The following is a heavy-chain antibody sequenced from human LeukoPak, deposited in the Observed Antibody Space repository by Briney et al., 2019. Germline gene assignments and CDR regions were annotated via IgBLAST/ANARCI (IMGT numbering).Heavy chain of an antibody. D-gene: IGHD6-19*01. CDR3: AKDLTAVAEKLNYYGMDV. Sequence: GGSLRLSCAASGFTFSSYSMNWVRQAPGKGLEWVSYISSGSSTIYYADSVKGRFTISRDNAKNSLYLQMDSLRDEDTAVYYCAKDLTAVAEKLNYYGMDVWGQGTTVTVSS. J-gene: IGHJ6*02. V-gene: IGHV3-48*02. CDR1: GFTFSSYS. CDR2: ISSGSSTI.